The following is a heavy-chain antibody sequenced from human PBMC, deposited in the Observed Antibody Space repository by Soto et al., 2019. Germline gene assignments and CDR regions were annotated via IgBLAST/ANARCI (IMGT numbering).Heavy chain of an antibody. CDR1: GFTFSSYG. D-gene: IGHD5-12*01. V-gene: IGHV3-33*01. CDR3: ARESDGYNPCIDY. Sequence: QVQLVESGGGVVQPGRSLRLSCAASGFTFSSYGMHWVRQAPGEGLEWVAGIWYDGSNKYYADSVKGRFTISRDNSKNTLYLQMNSLRAEDTAVYYCARESDGYNPCIDYWGQGTLVTVSS. J-gene: IGHJ4*02. CDR2: IWYDGSNK.